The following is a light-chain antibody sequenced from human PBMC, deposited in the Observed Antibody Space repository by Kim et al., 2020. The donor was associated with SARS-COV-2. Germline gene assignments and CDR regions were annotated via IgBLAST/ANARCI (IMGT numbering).Light chain of an antibody. CDR2: SNQ. Sequence: GQVVTISCSGSSSNSGNNTVNWYQQLPGTAPKLLIWSNQQRPSGVPDRFSGSKAGTSASLAISGLQSEDEADYYCAAWDDSLNGWVFGGGTKVTVL. V-gene: IGLV1-44*01. CDR3: AAWDDSLNGWV. J-gene: IGLJ3*02. CDR1: SSNSGNNT.